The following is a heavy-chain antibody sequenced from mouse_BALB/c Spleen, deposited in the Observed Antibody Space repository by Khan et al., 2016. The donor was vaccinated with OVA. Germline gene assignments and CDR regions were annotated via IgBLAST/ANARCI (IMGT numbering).Heavy chain of an antibody. CDR3: ARDRIDY. V-gene: IGHV1-7*01. CDR2: INPTYGYT. J-gene: IGHJ2*01. CDR1: GYTFSSYW. Sequence: QVQLQQSGAEQAKPGASVKMSCKTSGYTFSSYWMHWVKQRPGQGLEWIGYINPTYGYTEYNEKFKDKATLSADKSSSTAYMQLTSLTSEDSAVYYCARDRIDYWGQGTTLTVSS.